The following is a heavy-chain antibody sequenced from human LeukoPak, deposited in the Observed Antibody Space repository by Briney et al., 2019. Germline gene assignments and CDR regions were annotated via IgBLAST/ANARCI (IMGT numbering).Heavy chain of an antibody. D-gene: IGHD2-15*01. CDR1: GFTFASYG. CDR2: VSGGGGTT. V-gene: IGHV3-23*01. CDR3: ARGWWPLAY. J-gene: IGHJ4*02. Sequence: GGSLRLSCAASGFTFASYGMSWVRQAPGKGLEWVSAVSGGGGTTYYADSVKGRFTISRDNAKNSLYLQMNSLRAEDTAVYYCARGWWPLAYWGQGTLVTVSS.